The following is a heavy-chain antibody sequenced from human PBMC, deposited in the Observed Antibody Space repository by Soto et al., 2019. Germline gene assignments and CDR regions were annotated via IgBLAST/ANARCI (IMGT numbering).Heavy chain of an antibody. Sequence: EVQLLESGGGLGQPGGSLRLSCAASGFTFNNYPMSWVRQAPGKGLEWISVISGSGGSTYHADSVKGRFTISRDNSKNTLSLQMSSLRAEDTAVYYCAKYRNTASADFDYWGQGTLVTVSS. V-gene: IGHV3-23*01. J-gene: IGHJ4*02. CDR2: ISGSGGST. CDR3: AKYRNTASADFDY. CDR1: GFTFNNYP. D-gene: IGHD4-4*01.